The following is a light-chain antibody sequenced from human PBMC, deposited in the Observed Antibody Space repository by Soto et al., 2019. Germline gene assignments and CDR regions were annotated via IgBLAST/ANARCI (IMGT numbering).Light chain of an antibody. Sequence: DIQLTQSPSFLSASVVDRVTITCRASQGIRSYLAWYQQKPGRAPKLLMYIASTLQTGVPSRFSGSGSGTEFTLTITSLQPEDFAAYYCQQVNSYPITFGQGTRLENK. J-gene: IGKJ5*01. CDR2: IAS. CDR1: QGIRSY. V-gene: IGKV1-9*01. CDR3: QQVNSYPIT.